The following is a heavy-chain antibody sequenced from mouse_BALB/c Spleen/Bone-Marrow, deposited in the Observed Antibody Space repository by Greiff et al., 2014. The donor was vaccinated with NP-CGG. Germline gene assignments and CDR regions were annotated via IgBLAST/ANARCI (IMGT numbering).Heavy chain of an antibody. Sequence: DVKLVESGAELVKPGASVKLSCTASGFNIKDTYMHWVKQRPEQGLDRIGRIDPANGNTKYDPKFQGKATITADTSSNAAYLQLSSLTSEDTAVYYCAREDYGNSYAMDYWGQGTSVTVSS. V-gene: IGHV14-3*02. J-gene: IGHJ4*01. CDR2: IDPANGNT. CDR1: GFNIKDTY. CDR3: AREDYGNSYAMDY. D-gene: IGHD2-1*01.